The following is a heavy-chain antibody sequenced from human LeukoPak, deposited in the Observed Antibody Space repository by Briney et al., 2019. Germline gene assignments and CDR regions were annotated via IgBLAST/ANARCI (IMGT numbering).Heavy chain of an antibody. CDR3: ARARGYCSSTSCYSTISFSRRSISYMDV. CDR1: GGSISSGDYY. CDR2: IYYSGST. D-gene: IGHD2-2*01. V-gene: IGHV4-30-4*01. J-gene: IGHJ6*03. Sequence: SQTLSLTCTVSGGSISSGDYYWSWIRQPPGKGLEWIGYIYYSGSTYYNPSLKSRVTISVDTSKNQFSLKLSSVTAADTAVYYCARARGYCSSTSCYSTISFSRRSISYMDVWGKGTTVTVSS.